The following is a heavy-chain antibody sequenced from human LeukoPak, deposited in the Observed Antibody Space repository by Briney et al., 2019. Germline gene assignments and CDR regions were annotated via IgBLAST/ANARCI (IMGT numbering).Heavy chain of an antibody. CDR3: ARDCSGGSRSKTPGYYYYYGMDV. CDR1: GYTFTSYY. D-gene: IGHD2-15*01. V-gene: IGHV1-46*01. J-gene: IGHJ6*02. CDR2: INPSGGST. Sequence: ASVNVSFKASGYTFTSYYMHWVRQAPGQGHEWMGIINPSGGSTSYAQKFQGRVTMTRNTSTSTVYMELSSLRSEDTAVYYCARDCSGGSRSKTPGYYYYYGMDVWGQGTTVTVSS.